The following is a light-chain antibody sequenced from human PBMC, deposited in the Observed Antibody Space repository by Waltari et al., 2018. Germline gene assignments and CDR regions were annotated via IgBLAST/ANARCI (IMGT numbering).Light chain of an antibody. V-gene: IGLV3-1*01. CDR1: ELDNMY. CDR2: HDA. Sequence: SYEVTQPPSVSVSPGQTASITCSGDELDNMYVWWYQQKPGQSPVVISYHDAKRPSGIPGRFAGSSSGKAATLTIGGTQAMDEADYYCQAWDGTTVIFGGGTKLTVL. CDR3: QAWDGTTVI. J-gene: IGLJ2*01.